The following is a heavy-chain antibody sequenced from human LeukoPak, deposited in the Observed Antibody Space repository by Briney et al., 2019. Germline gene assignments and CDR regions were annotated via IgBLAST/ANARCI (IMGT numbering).Heavy chain of an antibody. CDR1: GFTFSSYE. D-gene: IGHD3-22*01. Sequence: PGGSLRLSCAASGFTFSSYEMNWVRQAPGEGLEWVSYISHSGSTIYYADSVKGRFTISRDNAKSSLYLRMNSLRAEDTAVYYCARGHPYDSSGYYPTQFDYWGQGTLVTVSS. V-gene: IGHV3-48*03. CDR3: ARGHPYDSSGYYPTQFDY. J-gene: IGHJ4*02. CDR2: ISHSGSTI.